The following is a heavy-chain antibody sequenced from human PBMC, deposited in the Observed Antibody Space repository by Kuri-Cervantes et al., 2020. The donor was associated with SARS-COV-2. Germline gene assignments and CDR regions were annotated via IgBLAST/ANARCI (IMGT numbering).Heavy chain of an antibody. CDR1: GFTFSSYA. Sequence: GESLKISCAASGFTFSSYAMHWVRQAPGKGLEWVAVISYDGSNKYYADSVKGRFTISRDNSKNTLYLQMNSLRAEDTAVYYCAREGERAGYYYYYYYMDVWDKGTTVTVSS. CDR3: AREGERAGYYYYYYYMDV. D-gene: IGHD3-16*01. J-gene: IGHJ6*03. CDR2: ISYDGSNK. V-gene: IGHV3-30-3*01.